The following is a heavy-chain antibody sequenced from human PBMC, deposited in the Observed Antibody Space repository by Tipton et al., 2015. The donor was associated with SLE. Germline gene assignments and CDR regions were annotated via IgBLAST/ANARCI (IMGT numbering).Heavy chain of an antibody. D-gene: IGHD6-6*01. Sequence: TLSLTCAVYGGSFSGYYWSWIRQPPGKGLEWIGEINHSGSTTYNPSLESRVTISVDTSKNQFSLKLSSVTAADTAGYYCARGRGSSSSGHYWGQGTLVTVSS. V-gene: IGHV4-34*01. CDR3: ARGRGSSSSGHY. J-gene: IGHJ4*02. CDR1: GGSFSGYY. CDR2: INHSGST.